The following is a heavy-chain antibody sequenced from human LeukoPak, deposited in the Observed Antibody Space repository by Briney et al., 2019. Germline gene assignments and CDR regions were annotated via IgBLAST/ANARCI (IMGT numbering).Heavy chain of an antibody. V-gene: IGHV4-30-4*01. CDR3: ARAAAGTNSWYYFDY. CDR1: GDSISSGDNY. D-gene: IGHD6-19*01. J-gene: IGHJ4*02. Sequence: ASETLSLTCTVSGDSISSGDNYWSWIRQPPGKGLEWLGYIHYSGSTYYNPSLKSRVIISGDMSKNQFSLTLNSLAAADSAMYYCARAAAGTNSWYYFDYWGQGTLVTVSS. CDR2: IHYSGST.